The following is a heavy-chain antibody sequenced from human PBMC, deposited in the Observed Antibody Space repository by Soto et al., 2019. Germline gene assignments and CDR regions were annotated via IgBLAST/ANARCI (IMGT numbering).Heavy chain of an antibody. CDR2: ISGSGGST. V-gene: IGHV3-23*01. D-gene: IGHD2-15*01. J-gene: IGHJ6*02. Sequence: PGGSLRLSCAASGFTFSSYAMSWVRQAPGKGLEWVSAISGSGGSTYYADSVKGRFTISRDNSKNTLYLQMNSLRAEDTAVYYCAKERYCSGGSCYSLDYYYGMDVWGQGTTVTVSS. CDR1: GFTFSSYA. CDR3: AKERYCSGGSCYSLDYYYGMDV.